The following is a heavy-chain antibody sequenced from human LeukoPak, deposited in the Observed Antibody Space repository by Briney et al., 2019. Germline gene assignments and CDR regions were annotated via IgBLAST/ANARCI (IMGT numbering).Heavy chain of an antibody. CDR2: ISGSGGST. Sequence: GGSLRLSCAASGFTFSSYSMNWVRQSPGKGLEWVSAISGSGGSTYYADSVKGRFTISRDNAKNSLHLQMNSLRAEDTAVYYCVRDNPRCCGVIPANIDDYWGQGTLVTVSS. J-gene: IGHJ4*02. CDR1: GFTFSSYS. D-gene: IGHD2-21*01. V-gene: IGHV3-21*01. CDR3: VRDNPRCCGVIPANIDDY.